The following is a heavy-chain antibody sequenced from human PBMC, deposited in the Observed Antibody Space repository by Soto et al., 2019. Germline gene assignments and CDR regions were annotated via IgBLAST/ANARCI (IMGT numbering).Heavy chain of an antibody. CDR3: ARLNDCTGEDCYCFHDS. Sequence: SETLSVTCAVYGGCSSGWYWSWIRQPPGKGLEWIGHIKRSGSTNYNPSLDSRVTISLDTSTNQFSLKLSSVTAADTAVYYCARLNDCTGEDCYCFHDSGGQGARFTVSS. J-gene: IGHJ4*02. D-gene: IGHD2-8*02. CDR1: GGCSSGWY. CDR2: IKRSGST. V-gene: IGHV4-34*01.